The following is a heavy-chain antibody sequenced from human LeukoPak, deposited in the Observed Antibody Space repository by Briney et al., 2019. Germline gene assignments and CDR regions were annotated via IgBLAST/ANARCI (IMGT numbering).Heavy chain of an antibody. Sequence: GGSLRLSCAASGFTFSTYGMSWVRQAPGKGLEWVSTFGGSGASVYYADSVKGRFTVSRDNSKNTLYLQMNSLRVEDTAVYYCAKPGPYYYDYWGQGTLVTVSS. CDR3: AKPGPYYYDY. CDR1: GFTFSTYG. J-gene: IGHJ4*02. V-gene: IGHV3-23*01. CDR2: FGGSGASV.